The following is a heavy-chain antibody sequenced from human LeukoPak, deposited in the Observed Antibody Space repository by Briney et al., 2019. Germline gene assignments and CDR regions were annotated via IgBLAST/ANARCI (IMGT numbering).Heavy chain of an antibody. CDR3: AKDISGTYSAALDY. D-gene: IGHD1-26*01. V-gene: IGHV3-9*01. Sequence: GGSLRLSCAASGFSFDDYAMHWVRQTPGKGLEWVSGISWNSDTIGYADSVKGRFTISRDNAKNSLYLQMNSLRGEDTALYYCAKDISGTYSAALDYWGQGTLVTVSS. CDR2: ISWNSDTI. CDR1: GFSFDDYA. J-gene: IGHJ4*02.